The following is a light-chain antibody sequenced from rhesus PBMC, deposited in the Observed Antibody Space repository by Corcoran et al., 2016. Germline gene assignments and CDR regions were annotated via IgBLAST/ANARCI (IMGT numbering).Light chain of an antibody. Sequence: DIQMTQSPSSLSASVGDTVTITCQASQGISKYLAWYQRKPGKAPKRLIYDASTLQSGVPSRFSGSGSGTECTLTFSSPQPEDFATYYCHQHNSYPLTFGGGTKVELK. CDR1: QGISKY. CDR2: DAS. V-gene: IGKV1-25*01. J-gene: IGKJ4*01. CDR3: HQHNSYPLT.